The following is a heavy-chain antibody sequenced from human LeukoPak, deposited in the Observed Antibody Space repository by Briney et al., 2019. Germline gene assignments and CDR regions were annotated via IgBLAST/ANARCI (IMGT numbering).Heavy chain of an antibody. CDR2: IHSGGST. Sequence: GGSLRLSCAASGFTVSSNYMSWVRQAPGKGLEWVSVIHSGGSTYYADSVRGRFTIPRDNTKNTLYLQMNSLRVEDTAVYYCAREEGPLDYWGQGILVTVSS. CDR1: GFTVSSNY. CDR3: AREEGPLDY. V-gene: IGHV3-66*01. J-gene: IGHJ4*02.